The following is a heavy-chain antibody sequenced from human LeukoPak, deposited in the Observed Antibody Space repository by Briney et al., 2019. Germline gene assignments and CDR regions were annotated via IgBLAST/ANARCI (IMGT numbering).Heavy chain of an antibody. Sequence: PGGSLRLSCAASGFTFSSYSMNWVRQAPGKGLVWVSRINSDESTTTYADSVKGRFTISRDNAKNTLYLQMNSLRAEDTAVYYCARSLRSSSWYPHDYWGQGTLVTVSS. CDR2: INSDESTT. V-gene: IGHV3-74*01. CDR1: GFTFSSYS. D-gene: IGHD6-13*01. CDR3: ARSLRSSSWYPHDY. J-gene: IGHJ4*02.